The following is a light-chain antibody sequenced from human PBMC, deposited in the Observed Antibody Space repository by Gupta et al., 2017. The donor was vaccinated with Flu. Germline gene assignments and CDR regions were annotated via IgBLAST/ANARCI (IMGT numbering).Light chain of an antibody. CDR2: AAS. CDR3: LQDYNYPRT. CDR1: QDITRD. J-gene: IGKJ1*01. V-gene: IGKV1-6*01. Sequence: AIQMTQSPSSLSASVGGRVTITCRASQDITRDLAWYQQQPGKAPKLLVYAASTLQSGVPSRFSGSGSGTEFTLTISSLQPEDIGTYYCLQDYNYPRTFGQGTKVEIK.